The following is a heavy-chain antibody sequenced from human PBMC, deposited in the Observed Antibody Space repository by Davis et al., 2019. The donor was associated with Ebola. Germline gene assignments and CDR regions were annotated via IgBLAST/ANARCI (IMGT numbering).Heavy chain of an antibody. CDR1: GGSFSGYY. CDR3: ARDQRGPTGYYGSGSYGFDY. D-gene: IGHD3-10*01. V-gene: IGHV4-34*01. CDR2: INHSGSA. J-gene: IGHJ4*02. Sequence: PSETLSLTCAVYGGSFSGYYWTWIRQPPGKGLEWFGEINHSGSANYNPSLKSRVTISVDTSTNQFSLKLSSVTAADTAVYYCARDQRGPTGYYGSGSYGFDYWGQGTLVTVSS.